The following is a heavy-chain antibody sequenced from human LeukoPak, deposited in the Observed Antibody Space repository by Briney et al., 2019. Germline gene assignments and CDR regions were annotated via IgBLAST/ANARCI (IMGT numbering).Heavy chain of an antibody. V-gene: IGHV3-23*01. CDR3: AKRPGVAGFDY. J-gene: IGHJ4*02. CDR1: GFSVSSNY. D-gene: IGHD6-19*01. CDR2: ISGSGGST. Sequence: PGGSLRLSCAASGFSVSSNYMSWVRQAPGKGLEWVSAISGSGGSTYYADSVKGRFTISRDNSKNTLYLQMNSLRAEDTAVYYCAKRPGVAGFDYWGQGTLVTVSS.